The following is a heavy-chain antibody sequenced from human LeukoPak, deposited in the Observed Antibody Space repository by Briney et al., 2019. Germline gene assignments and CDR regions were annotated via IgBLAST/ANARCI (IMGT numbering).Heavy chain of an antibody. D-gene: IGHD1-1*01. V-gene: IGHV4-59*01. Sequence: SETLSLTCTVSGGSIISYYWSWIRQPPGKGLEWIGYIYYSGSTNYSPSLKSRVTISVDTSKNQFSLKLSSVTAADTAVYYCARWNEGPDYWGQGTLVTVSS. CDR2: IYYSGST. CDR1: GGSIISYY. J-gene: IGHJ4*02. CDR3: ARWNEGPDY.